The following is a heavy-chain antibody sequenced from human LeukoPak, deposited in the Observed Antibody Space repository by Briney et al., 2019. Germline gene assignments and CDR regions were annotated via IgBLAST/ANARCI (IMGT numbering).Heavy chain of an antibody. D-gene: IGHD3-10*01. Sequence: KTSETLSLTCTVSGYSISRNSFYWGWIRQPPGKGLEWIGSIYYSGSTYYNPSLKSRVTISVDTSKNQFSLRLTSVTAADTSVYYCARLRYYGSGSYPMTGNWFAPWGQGTLVTVSS. CDR2: IYYSGST. V-gene: IGHV4-39*01. J-gene: IGHJ5*02. CDR1: GYSISRNSFY. CDR3: ARLRYYGSGSYPMTGNWFAP.